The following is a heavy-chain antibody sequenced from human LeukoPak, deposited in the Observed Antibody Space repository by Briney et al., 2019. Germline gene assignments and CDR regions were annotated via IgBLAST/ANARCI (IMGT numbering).Heavy chain of an antibody. Sequence: SETLSLTCAVYGGSFSGYYWSWIRQPPGKGLEWIGEINHSGSTNYNPSLKSRVTISVDTSKNQFSLKLSSVTAADTAVYYCARVPRIAAAGTETNWGQGTLVTVSS. CDR3: ARVPRIAAAGTETN. V-gene: IGHV4-34*01. D-gene: IGHD6-13*01. CDR2: INHSGST. J-gene: IGHJ4*02. CDR1: GGSFSGYY.